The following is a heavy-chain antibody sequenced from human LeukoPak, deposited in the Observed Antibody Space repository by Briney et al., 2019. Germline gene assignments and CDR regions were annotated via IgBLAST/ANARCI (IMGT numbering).Heavy chain of an antibody. CDR2: INPNSGGT. J-gene: IGHJ4*02. CDR1: GYTFTGYY. D-gene: IGHD4-17*01. V-gene: IGHV1-2*02. Sequence: ASVKVSCNASGYTFTGYYMHWVRQAPGQGLEWMGWINPNSGGTNYAQKFQGRVTMTRDTSISTAYMELSRLRSDDTAVYYCARERRNTVTIDYWGQGTLVTVSS. CDR3: ARERRNTVTIDY.